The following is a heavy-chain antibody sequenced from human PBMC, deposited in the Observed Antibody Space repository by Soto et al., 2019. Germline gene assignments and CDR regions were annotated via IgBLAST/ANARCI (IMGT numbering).Heavy chain of an antibody. D-gene: IGHD3-3*01. CDR3: ARGPPIFGVVLAFNWFDP. CDR1: GYTFTSYY. CDR2: INPSGGST. V-gene: IGHV1-46*01. Sequence: GASVKVSCKASGYTFTSYYMHWVRQAPGQGLEWMGIINPSGGSTSYAQKFQGRVTMTRDTSTSTVYMELSSLRSEDTAVFYCARGPPIFGVVLAFNWFDPWGQGTLVTVSS. J-gene: IGHJ5*02.